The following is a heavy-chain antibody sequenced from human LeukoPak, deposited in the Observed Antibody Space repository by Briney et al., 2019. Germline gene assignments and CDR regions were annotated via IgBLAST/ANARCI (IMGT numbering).Heavy chain of an antibody. CDR3: ARAYYYDSTGYFEDEY. D-gene: IGHD3-22*01. CDR2: INHSGRT. Sequence: TSETLSLTCAVYGGSLSGYNWFWIRQPPGKGLEWIGKINHSGRTNYNPSLKSRVTIPIDKSENRFSVKLTSVTAADSAVYFCARAYYYDSTGYFEDEYWGQGTLVAVSS. CDR1: GGSLSGYN. J-gene: IGHJ4*02. V-gene: IGHV4-34*01.